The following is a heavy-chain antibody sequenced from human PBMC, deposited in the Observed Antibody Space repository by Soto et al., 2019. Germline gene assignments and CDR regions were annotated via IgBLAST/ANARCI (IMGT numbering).Heavy chain of an antibody. Sequence: EVQLVETGGGLIQPGGSLRLSCAASGFTVSSNYMSWVRQAPGKGLEWVSVIYSGGSTYYADSVKGRFTISRDNSKNTLYLQMNSLRAEDTAVYYCARRNYGEGGLYFDYWGQGTLVTVSS. V-gene: IGHV3-53*02. CDR1: GFTVSSNY. J-gene: IGHJ4*02. CDR2: IYSGGST. CDR3: ARRNYGEGGLYFDY. D-gene: IGHD4-17*01.